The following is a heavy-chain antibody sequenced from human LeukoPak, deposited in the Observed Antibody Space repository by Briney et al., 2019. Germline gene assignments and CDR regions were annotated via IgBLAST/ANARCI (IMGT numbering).Heavy chain of an antibody. CDR1: GFTFSSYE. Sequence: GGSLRLSCGASGFTFSSYEMNWVRQAPGKGLEWVSYISSSGSTIYYADSVKGRFTISRDNAKNSLYLQMNSLRAEDTAVYYCARDRGFYDSSGYLTTYYFDYWGQGTLVTVSS. CDR3: ARDRGFYDSSGYLTTYYFDY. V-gene: IGHV3-48*03. CDR2: ISSSGSTI. J-gene: IGHJ4*02. D-gene: IGHD3-22*01.